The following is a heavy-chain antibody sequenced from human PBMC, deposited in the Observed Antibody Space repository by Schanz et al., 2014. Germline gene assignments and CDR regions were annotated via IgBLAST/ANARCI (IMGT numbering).Heavy chain of an antibody. D-gene: IGHD3-10*01. CDR3: ARGGSMVQEINFAY. Sequence: QVQLVQSEAEVKKPGSSVKVSCKASGGTFSSYTITWVRQAPGQGLEWKGRINPILGIADYAQKFQGRVMITADSSMTTAYMELSSLRSEDTAVYYCARGGSMVQEINFAYWGQGSLVTVSS. CDR2: INPILGIA. J-gene: IGHJ4*02. CDR1: GGTFSSYT. V-gene: IGHV1-69*02.